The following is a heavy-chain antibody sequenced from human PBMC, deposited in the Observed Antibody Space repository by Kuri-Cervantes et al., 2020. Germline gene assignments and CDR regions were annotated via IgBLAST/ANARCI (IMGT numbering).Heavy chain of an antibody. CDR3: TTRGVLRYFDWLLTYYYGMDV. D-gene: IGHD3-9*01. J-gene: IGHJ6*02. Sequence: GESVRLSSAADGFTFSNAWMSWVRQAQGKGLEWVGRIKSKTDGGTTDYAAPVKGRCTISRDDSKNTLYPQMNSLKTEDTAVYYCTTRGVLRYFDWLLTYYYGMDVWGQGTTVTVSS. CDR1: GFTFSNAW. V-gene: IGHV3-15*01. CDR2: IKSKTDGGTT.